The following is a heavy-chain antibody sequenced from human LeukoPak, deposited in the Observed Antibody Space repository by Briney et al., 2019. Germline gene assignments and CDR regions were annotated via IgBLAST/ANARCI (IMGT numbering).Heavy chain of an antibody. CDR1: GGSISSYY. D-gene: IGHD2-21*01. CDR2: IYYSGST. CDR3: ARIAGGRNFDY. Sequence: SGTLSLTCTVSGGSISSYYWSWIRQPPGKGLEWIGYIYYSGSTNYNPSLKSRVTISVDTSKNQFSLKLSSVTAADTAVYYCARIAGGRNFDYWGQGTLVTVSS. J-gene: IGHJ4*02. V-gene: IGHV4-59*01.